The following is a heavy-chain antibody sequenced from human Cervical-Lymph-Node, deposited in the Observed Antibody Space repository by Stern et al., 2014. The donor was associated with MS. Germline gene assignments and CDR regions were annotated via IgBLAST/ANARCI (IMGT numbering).Heavy chain of an antibody. J-gene: IGHJ4*02. D-gene: IGHD2/OR15-2a*01. CDR2: ISYDGSTK. CDR3: AKDASTSYFRFFFDD. CDR1: GFMFSSFA. Sequence: VQLVESGGGVVQPGRSLRLTCGASGFMFSSFAMHWVRQAPGKGLEWVAAISYDGSTKYYEDSVKGRFTISRDNSKTTMYLQMNSLIPEDTALYYCAKDASTSYFRFFFDDWGQGTLVTVSS. V-gene: IGHV3-30*18.